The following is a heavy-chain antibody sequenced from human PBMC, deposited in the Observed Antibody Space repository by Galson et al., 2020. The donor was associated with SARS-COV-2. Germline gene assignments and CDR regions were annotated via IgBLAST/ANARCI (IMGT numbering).Heavy chain of an antibody. D-gene: IGHD2-15*01. CDR2: THNSGSS. J-gene: IGHJ1*01. CDR1: GDSTANNY. Sequence: SQSMSPTCIVSGDSTANNYWSWIRQPPGKGLEWIGYTHNSGSSNYHPAFKSRVTMSVDTPKNQFSLKLSSVTAADAAVYYCARDRSLPFGWTDHDWGQGTPVTVSS. V-gene: IGHV4-59*01. CDR3: ARDRSLPFGWTDHD.